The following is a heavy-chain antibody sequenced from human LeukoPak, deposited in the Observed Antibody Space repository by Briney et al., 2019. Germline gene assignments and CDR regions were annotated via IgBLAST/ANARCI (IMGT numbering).Heavy chain of an antibody. CDR1: GFTFSNYW. V-gene: IGHV3-74*01. CDR3: ARDGSLPDY. Sequence: TGGSLRLSCAASGFTFSNYWMHWVRQTPGKGLVWVSRIISDGSSTSYADSVKDRFTISRDNAKNTLYLQMNSLRAEDTAVYYCARDGSLPDYWGQGTLVTVSS. J-gene: IGHJ4*02. CDR2: IISDGSST.